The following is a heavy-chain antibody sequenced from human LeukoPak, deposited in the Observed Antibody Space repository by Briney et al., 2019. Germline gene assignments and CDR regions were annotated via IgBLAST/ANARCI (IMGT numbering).Heavy chain of an antibody. CDR2: INHSGST. CDR3: ASFTTIFGVVAYFDY. V-gene: IGHV4-34*01. CDR1: GGSFSGYY. J-gene: IGHJ4*02. Sequence: SETLSLTCAVYGGSFSGYYWSWIHQPPGKGLEWIGEINHSGSTNYNPSLKSRVTISVDTSKNQFSLKLSSVTAADTAVYYCASFTTIFGVVAYFDYWGQGTLVTVSS. D-gene: IGHD3-3*01.